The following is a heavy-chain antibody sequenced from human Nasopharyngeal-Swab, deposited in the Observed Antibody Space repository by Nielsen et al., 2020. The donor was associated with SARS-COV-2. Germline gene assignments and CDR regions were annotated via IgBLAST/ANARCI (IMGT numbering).Heavy chain of an antibody. CDR2: IKQGGSEQ. CDR1: GFTFSSYW. D-gene: IGHD2-2*01. Sequence: GSLRLSCAASGFTFSSYWMSWVRQAPGKGLEWVAHIKQGGSEQYYVDSVKGRFTISRDNAKNSLYLQMNSLRAEDTAVYYCARYCSTTSCPRGFDYWGQGTLVTVSS. V-gene: IGHV3-7*01. J-gene: IGHJ4*02. CDR3: ARYCSTTSCPRGFDY.